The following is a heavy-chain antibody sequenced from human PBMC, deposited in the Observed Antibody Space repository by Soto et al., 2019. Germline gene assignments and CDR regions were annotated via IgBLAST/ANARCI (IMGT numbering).Heavy chain of an antibody. CDR2: ISSSGSTI. D-gene: IGHD4-17*01. V-gene: IGHV3-11*01. CDR1: GFTFSDYY. Sequence: GGSLRLSCAASGFTFSDYYMSWIRQAPGKGLEWVSYISSSGSTIYYADSVKGRFTISRDNAKNSLYLQMNSLRAEDTAVYYCARVRGDINANYYYYYMDVWGKGTTVTVSS. CDR3: ARVRGDINANYYYYYMDV. J-gene: IGHJ6*03.